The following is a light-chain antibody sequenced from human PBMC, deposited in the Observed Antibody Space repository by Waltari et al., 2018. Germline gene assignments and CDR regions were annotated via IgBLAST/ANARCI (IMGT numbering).Light chain of an antibody. CDR3: QSYDSSLSGSKV. Sequence: QSVLTQPPSVSGAPGQRVTISCTGSGSNIGAGYDVHWYKQLPGTAPKVLIYGNSNRPSGVPDRFSGSKSGTSASLANTGLQAEDEADYYCQSYDSSLSGSKVFGGGTKLTVL. CDR2: GNS. V-gene: IGLV1-40*01. J-gene: IGLJ3*02. CDR1: GSNIGAGYD.